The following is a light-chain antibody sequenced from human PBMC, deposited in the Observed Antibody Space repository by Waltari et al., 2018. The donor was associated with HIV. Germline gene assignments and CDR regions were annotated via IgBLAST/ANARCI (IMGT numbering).Light chain of an antibody. V-gene: IGKV1-17*01. CDR2: AAS. J-gene: IGKJ4*01. CDR3: LQHHDYPPLT. Sequence: DIQMTQSPSSLSASVGDRVTITCRASQDIRDELGWYQQKSGNAPKRLIYAASSLQSGVPSRFSGSGSGTEFTLTISGLQPEDFGTYYRLQHHDYPPLTFGGGTKVEIK. CDR1: QDIRDE.